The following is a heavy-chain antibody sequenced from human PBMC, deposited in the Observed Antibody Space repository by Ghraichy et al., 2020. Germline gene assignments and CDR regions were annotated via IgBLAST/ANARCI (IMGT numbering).Heavy chain of an antibody. V-gene: IGHV4-59*08. CDR3: ARLTRDGYNFRKGKFAY. J-gene: IGHJ4*02. D-gene: IGHD5-24*01. CDR1: GGSITGFY. Sequence: GSLRLSCTVSGGSITGFYWTWIRLPPGKGPEWLGYIFYNGNTIYNPSLMGRATMSMDASKRQFYLNLRSVSAADPAHYYCARLTRDGYNFRKGKFAYWGQGTLVSVSS. CDR2: IFYNGNT.